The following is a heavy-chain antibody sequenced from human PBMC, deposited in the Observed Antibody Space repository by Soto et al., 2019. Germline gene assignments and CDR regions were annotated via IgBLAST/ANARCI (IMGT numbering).Heavy chain of an antibody. J-gene: IGHJ4*02. Sequence: QLQLQESGPGLVKPSENLSLTCTVSGGSISSSSYYWGWIRQPPGKGLEWIGSIYYSGSTYYNPSLKSRVTISVDTSKNQFSLKLSSVTAADTAVYYCARLPSGSYFDYWGQGTLVTVSS. V-gene: IGHV4-39*01. CDR1: GGSISSSSYY. CDR3: ARLPSGSYFDY. CDR2: IYYSGST. D-gene: IGHD1-26*01.